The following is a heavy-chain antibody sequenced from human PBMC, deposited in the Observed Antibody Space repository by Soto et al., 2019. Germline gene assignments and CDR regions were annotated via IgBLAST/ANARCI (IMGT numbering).Heavy chain of an antibody. Sequence: EVQLVESGGGLVQPGKSLRLSCAASGFTFDDYAMHWVRQAPGKGLEWVSGITWNSGDKTYTGSVKGRFTISRDNAENSLYLHMNSLRPEDTAFYYGVRSRGLAGRPLDLWGQGTLVTVSS. D-gene: IGHD6-6*01. V-gene: IGHV3-9*01. CDR1: GFTFDDYA. CDR2: ITWNSGDK. CDR3: VRSRGLAGRPLDL. J-gene: IGHJ5*02.